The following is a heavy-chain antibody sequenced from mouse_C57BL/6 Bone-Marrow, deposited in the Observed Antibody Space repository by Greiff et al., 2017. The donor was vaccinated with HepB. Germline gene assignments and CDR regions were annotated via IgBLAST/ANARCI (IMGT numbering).Heavy chain of an antibody. Sequence: QVQLQQSGAELAKPGASVKLSCKASGYTFTSFWMHWVKQRPGQGLEWIGYINPSSGYTKYNQKFKDKATLTVYKSSSTAYMQLSSLTYEDSAVYYCAKLGYFDYWGQGTTLTVSS. CDR2: INPSSGYT. V-gene: IGHV1-7*01. CDR1: GYTFTSFW. J-gene: IGHJ2*01. CDR3: AKLGYFDY.